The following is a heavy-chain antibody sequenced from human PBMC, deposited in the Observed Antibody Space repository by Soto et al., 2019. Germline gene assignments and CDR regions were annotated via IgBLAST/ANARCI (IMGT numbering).Heavy chain of an antibody. CDR1: GTSINNYY. Sequence: SETLSLTCTVSGTSINNYYWSWIRQPPGKGLEWIGYVHYSGSTNYNPSLKSRVTMSIDTSKNQFSLKLSSVTAADTAVYHCATLPGVAAAGTIPGDYWGQGTLVTVSS. CDR3: ATLPGVAAAGTIPGDY. V-gene: IGHV4-59*08. J-gene: IGHJ4*02. CDR2: VHYSGST. D-gene: IGHD6-13*01.